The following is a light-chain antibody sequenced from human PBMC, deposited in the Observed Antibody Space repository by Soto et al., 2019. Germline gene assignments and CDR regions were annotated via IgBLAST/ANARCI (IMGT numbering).Light chain of an antibody. Sequence: QSALTQPPSASGSPGQSVTISCIGITNDVGGYNYVSWFQQHPGKAPKLIIYDVTKRPSGVPDRFSGSRSGNTASLTVSGLQAEDEADYYCSSFAGTNYCVVFGGGTKLTVL. CDR1: TNDVGGYNY. CDR3: SSFAGTNYCVV. CDR2: DVT. J-gene: IGLJ2*01. V-gene: IGLV2-8*01.